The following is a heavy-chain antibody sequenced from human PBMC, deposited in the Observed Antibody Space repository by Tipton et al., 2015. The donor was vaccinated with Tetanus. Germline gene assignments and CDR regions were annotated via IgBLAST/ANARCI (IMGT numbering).Heavy chain of an antibody. J-gene: IGHJ4*02. D-gene: IGHD6-13*01. Sequence: TLSLTCAVSGGSISSGGYSWSWIRQPPGKGLEWIGYIYHSGSTYYNPSLKSRVTISVDRSKNQFSLKLSSATAADTAVYYCARAGGQLYSSSWQFDYWGQGTLVTVSS. CDR3: ARAGGQLYSSSWQFDY. V-gene: IGHV4-30-2*01. CDR1: GGSISSGGYS. CDR2: IYHSGST.